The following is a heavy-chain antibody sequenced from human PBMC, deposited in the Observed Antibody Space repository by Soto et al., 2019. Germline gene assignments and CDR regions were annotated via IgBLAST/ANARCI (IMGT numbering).Heavy chain of an antibody. CDR3: ASKSGYYFYSGY. CDR2: ISSSSSYI. CDR1: GFTFSSYS. Sequence: EVQLVESGGGLVKPGGSLRLSCAASGFTFSSYSMNWVRQAPGKGLEWVSSISSSSSYIYYADSVKGRFTISRDNAKNSLYLQMNSLRAEDTAVYYCASKSGYYFYSGYWGQGTLVTVSS. V-gene: IGHV3-21*01. D-gene: IGHD3-22*01. J-gene: IGHJ4*02.